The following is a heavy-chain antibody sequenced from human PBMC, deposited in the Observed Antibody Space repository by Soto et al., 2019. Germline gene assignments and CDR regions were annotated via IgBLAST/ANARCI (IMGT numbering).Heavy chain of an antibody. CDR1: GFTFSSYC. CDR2: IKQDGSEK. D-gene: IGHD3-10*01. J-gene: IGHJ6*02. V-gene: IGHV3-7*01. Sequence: XVSLRLSCAASGFTFSSYCMSWVRQAPGKGLEWVANIKQDGSEKYYVDSVKGRFTISRDNAKNSLYLQMNSLRAEDTAVYYCARDSAAYYYGSGTLYPGDYYYYGMDVWGQGTTVTVSS. CDR3: ARDSAAYYYGSGTLYPGDYYYYGMDV.